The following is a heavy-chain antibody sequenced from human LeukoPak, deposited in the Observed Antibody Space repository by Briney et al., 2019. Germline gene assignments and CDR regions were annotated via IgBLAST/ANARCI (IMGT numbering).Heavy chain of an antibody. CDR3: ASQYYDFWSGYYFSHGLDY. CDR2: IYYSGST. Sequence: SETLSLTCTVSGGSISSSSYYWGWIRQPPGKGLEWIGCIYYSGSTYYNPSLKSRVTISVDTSKNQFSLKLSSVTAADTAVYYCASQYYDFWSGYYFSHGLDYWGQGTLVTVSS. D-gene: IGHD3-3*01. CDR1: GGSISSSSYY. J-gene: IGHJ4*02. V-gene: IGHV4-39*01.